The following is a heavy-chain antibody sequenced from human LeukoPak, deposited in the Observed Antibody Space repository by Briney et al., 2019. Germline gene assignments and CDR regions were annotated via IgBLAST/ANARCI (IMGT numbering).Heavy chain of an antibody. CDR1: GGSFSGYY. D-gene: IGHD3-10*01. J-gene: IGHJ4*02. Sequence: SETLSLTCAVYGGSFSGYYWSWIRQPPGKGLEWIGEINHSGSTNYNPSLKSRVTISVDTSKNQFSLKLSSVTAADTAVYYCARDRAVYYFDYWGQGTLVTVSS. CDR2: INHSGST. V-gene: IGHV4-34*01. CDR3: ARDRAVYYFDY.